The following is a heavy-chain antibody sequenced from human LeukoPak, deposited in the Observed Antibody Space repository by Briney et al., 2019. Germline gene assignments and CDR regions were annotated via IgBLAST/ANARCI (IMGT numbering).Heavy chain of an antibody. Sequence: GGSLRLSCAASGFTFSSYSMNWVRQAPGKGLEWVSSISSSSSYIYYADSVKGRFTISRDNAKNSLYLQMNSLRAEDTAVYYCARDRRGVVIAIPAEYLQHWGQGTLVTVSS. CDR2: ISSSSSYI. V-gene: IGHV3-21*01. J-gene: IGHJ1*01. CDR1: GFTFSSYS. CDR3: ARDRRGVVIAIPAEYLQH. D-gene: IGHD2-21*01.